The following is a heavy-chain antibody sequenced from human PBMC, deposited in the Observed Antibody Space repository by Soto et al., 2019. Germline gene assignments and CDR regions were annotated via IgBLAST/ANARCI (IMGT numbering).Heavy chain of an antibody. V-gene: IGHV3-48*02. CDR2: ISSGGQTI. D-gene: IGHD6-25*01. CDR1: GFSFSTYD. J-gene: IGHJ6*02. Sequence: EVQLVESGGGLVQPGGSLRLSCAASGFSFSTYDMNWVRQAPGKGLEWVSYISSGGQTIKSTDSVKGRFTISRDNAKTSLYLPMSGLRDEDTGGYYCARDPQRGYSGMDVWGQGTTVTVSS. CDR3: ARDPQRGYSGMDV.